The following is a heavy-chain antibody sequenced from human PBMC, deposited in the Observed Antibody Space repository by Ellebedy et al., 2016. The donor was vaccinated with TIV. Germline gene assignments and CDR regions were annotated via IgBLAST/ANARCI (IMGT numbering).Heavy chain of an antibody. CDR1: GFTVTTNY. D-gene: IGHD4-23*01. CDR3: ARDPVGVGPAFDV. V-gene: IGHV3-53*01. CDR2: IFSAADGGET. Sequence: GESLKISCAASGFTVTTNYMNWVRQAPGKGLEWVSVIFSAADGGETYYADSVKGRFTISRDNSKVTRSLQMNSLRAEDTAIYYCARDPVGVGPAFDVWGQGTMVTVSS. J-gene: IGHJ3*01.